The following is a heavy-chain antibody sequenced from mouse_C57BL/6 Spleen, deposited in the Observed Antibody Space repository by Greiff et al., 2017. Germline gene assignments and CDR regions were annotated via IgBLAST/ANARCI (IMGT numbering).Heavy chain of an antibody. CDR3: AREDDYGSSWYFDG. CDR1: GYTFTSYW. J-gene: IGHJ1*03. V-gene: IGHV1-52*01. CDR2: IDPSDSET. D-gene: IGHD1-1*01. Sequence: QVQLQQPGAELVRPGSSVKLSCKASGYTFTSYWMHWVKQRPIQGLEWIGNIDPSDSETHYNQKFKDKATLTVDKSSSTAYMQLSSLTSEDSAVYYCAREDDYGSSWYFDGWGTGTTVTVSS.